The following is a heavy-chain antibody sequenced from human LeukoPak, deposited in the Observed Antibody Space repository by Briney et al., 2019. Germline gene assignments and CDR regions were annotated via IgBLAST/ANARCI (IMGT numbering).Heavy chain of an antibody. Sequence: SETLSLTCTVSGDSISTYYWSWIRQPPGKGLEWIGYVYYTGSTNYNPSLKSRVTISVDTSKNQFSLKLTSVTAADTAVYYCARTQNYYDSSGYYSGGGFDPWGQGTLVTVSS. CDR1: GDSISTYY. D-gene: IGHD3-22*01. CDR2: VYYTGST. V-gene: IGHV4-59*01. CDR3: ARTQNYYDSSGYYSGGGFDP. J-gene: IGHJ5*02.